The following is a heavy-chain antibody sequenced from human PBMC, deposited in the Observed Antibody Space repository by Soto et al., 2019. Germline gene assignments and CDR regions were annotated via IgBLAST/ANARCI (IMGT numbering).Heavy chain of an antibody. CDR3: AKEGAVTADFDY. CDR2: LSYDGSNQ. J-gene: IGHJ4*02. CDR1: GFTFSNYA. D-gene: IGHD2-21*02. V-gene: IGHV3-30*18. Sequence: QVQLVESGGGVVQPGGSLRLSCAASGFTFSNYAMHWVRQAPGNGLEWMAVLSYDGSNQYYADSVKGRFTISRDNSKNTLYLQMNSLRAEDTAVYYCAKEGAVTADFDYWGQGTLVTVAS.